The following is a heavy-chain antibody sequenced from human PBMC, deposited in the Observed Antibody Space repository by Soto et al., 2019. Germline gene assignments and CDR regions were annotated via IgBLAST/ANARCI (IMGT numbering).Heavy chain of an antibody. CDR1: GYSISSGYY. Sequence: PSETLSLTCAVSGYSISSGYYWGWIRQPPGKGLEWIGSIYHSGSTYYNPSLKSRVTIPVDTSKNQFSLKLSSVTAADTAVYYCARERTGDSYYYGMDVWGQGTTVTVSS. V-gene: IGHV4-38-2*02. CDR2: IYHSGST. CDR3: ARERTGDSYYYGMDV. D-gene: IGHD7-27*01. J-gene: IGHJ6*02.